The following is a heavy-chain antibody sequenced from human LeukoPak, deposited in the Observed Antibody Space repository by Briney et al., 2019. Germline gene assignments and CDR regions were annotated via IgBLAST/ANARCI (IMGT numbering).Heavy chain of an antibody. Sequence: GGSLRLSCAASEFTFTTYGMHWFRQAPGKGLEWVSSISSTSAYIYYADSVRGRFTISRDNAKNSLYLQMNSLRAEDTAVFYCARDPGRSTTGRFDYWGQGTLVTVSS. V-gene: IGHV3-21*01. J-gene: IGHJ4*02. CDR1: EFTFTTYG. CDR2: ISSTSAYI. CDR3: ARDPGRSTTGRFDY. D-gene: IGHD1-1*01.